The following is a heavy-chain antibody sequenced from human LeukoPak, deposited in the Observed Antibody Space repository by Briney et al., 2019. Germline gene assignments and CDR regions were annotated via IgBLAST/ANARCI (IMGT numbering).Heavy chain of an antibody. CDR2: INAGNGNT. V-gene: IGHV1-3*03. CDR1: GYTFTSYA. CDR3: ARAYMTATRHFDS. D-gene: IGHD2-21*02. J-gene: IGHJ4*02. Sequence: ASVKVSCKASGYTFTSYAMHWVRQAPGQRLEWMGWINAGNGNTKYSQEFQGRVTITRDTSASTAYMELSSLRSEDTAVYYCARAYMTATRHFDSWGQGTLVTVSS.